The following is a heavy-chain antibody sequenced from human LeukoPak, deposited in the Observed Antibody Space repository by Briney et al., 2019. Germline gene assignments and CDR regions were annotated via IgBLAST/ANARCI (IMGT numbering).Heavy chain of an antibody. CDR3: ARDAALGSGRYYYGMDV. CDR2: IYSGGST. CDR1: GFTVSSNY. D-gene: IGHD6-19*01. Sequence: GGSLRLSCAASGFTVSSNYMSWVRQAPGKGLEWVSVIYSGGSTYYADSVKGRFTISRDNSKNTLYLQMNSLRAEDTAVYYCARDAALGSGRYYYGMDVWGQGTTVTVSS. V-gene: IGHV3-66*01. J-gene: IGHJ6*02.